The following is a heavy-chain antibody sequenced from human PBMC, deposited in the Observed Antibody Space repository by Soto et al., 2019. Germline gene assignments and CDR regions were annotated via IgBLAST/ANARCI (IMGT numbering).Heavy chain of an antibody. Sequence: QVQLQESGPGLVKPSQTLSLTCTVSGVSVSSGGYYWSWIRQHPGKGLQWIGNIYYSGSTNYNPSLKSRIIISLDTSKNLFSLIQSSGTAADTAVYFCARYRISGSWSKFDYWGQGTLVTVSS. V-gene: IGHV4-31*03. CDR3: ARYRISGSWSKFDY. CDR2: IYYSGST. CDR1: GVSVSSGGYY. J-gene: IGHJ4*02. D-gene: IGHD6-13*01.